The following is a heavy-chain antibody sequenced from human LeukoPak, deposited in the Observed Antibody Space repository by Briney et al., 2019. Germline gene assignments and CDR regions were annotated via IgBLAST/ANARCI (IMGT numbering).Heavy chain of an antibody. CDR1: GFTFSSYW. Sequence: PGRSLRLSCAASGFTFSSYWMHWVRQAPGKGLVWVSRINSDGSSTSYADSVKGRFTISRDNAKNTLYLQMNSLRAEDTAVYYCARGDFYYYDSSGYYGDYWGQGTLVTVSS. D-gene: IGHD3-22*01. J-gene: IGHJ4*02. CDR2: INSDGSST. CDR3: ARGDFYYYDSSGYYGDY. V-gene: IGHV3-74*01.